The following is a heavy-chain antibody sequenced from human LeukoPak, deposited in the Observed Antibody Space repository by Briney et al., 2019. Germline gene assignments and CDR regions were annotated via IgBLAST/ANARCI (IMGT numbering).Heavy chain of an antibody. V-gene: IGHV4-34*01. CDR1: GGSFSGYY. CDR3: ARGTRYYDFWSGSFFDY. D-gene: IGHD3-3*01. CDR2: IYHSGST. Sequence: PSETLSLTCAVYGGSFSGYYWSWIRQPPGKGLEWIGEIYHSGSTNYNPSLKSRVTISVDKSKNQFSLKLSSVTAADTAVYYCARGTRYYDFWSGSFFDYWGQGTLVTVSS. J-gene: IGHJ4*02.